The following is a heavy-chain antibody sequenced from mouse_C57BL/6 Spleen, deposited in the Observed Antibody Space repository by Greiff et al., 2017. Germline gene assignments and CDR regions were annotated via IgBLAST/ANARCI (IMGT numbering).Heavy chain of an antibody. CDR1: GFTFSSYG. CDR2: ISSGGSYN. Sequence: EVMLVESGGDLVKPGGSLKLSCAASGFTFSSYGMSWVRQTPDKRLEWVATISSGGSYNSYPDSVKGRFSISRDNAKNTLYLQMSSLESEDTALYYGARRGYSNYAMDYWGQGASVTVSS. J-gene: IGHJ4*01. D-gene: IGHD2-5*01. V-gene: IGHV5-6*02. CDR3: ARRGYSNYAMDY.